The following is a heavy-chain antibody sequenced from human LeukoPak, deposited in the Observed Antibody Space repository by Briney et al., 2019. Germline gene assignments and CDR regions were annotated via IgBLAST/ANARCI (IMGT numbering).Heavy chain of an antibody. CDR1: GYTFIGYY. CDR3: ARDSRKQWLAYYFDY. Sequence: ASVKVSCKASGYTFIGYYMHWVRQAPGQGLEWMGWINPNSGGTNYAQKFQGRVTMTRDTSISTAYMELSRLRSDDTAVYYCARDSRKQWLAYYFDYWGQGTLVTVSS. CDR2: INPNSGGT. V-gene: IGHV1-2*02. D-gene: IGHD6-19*01. J-gene: IGHJ4*02.